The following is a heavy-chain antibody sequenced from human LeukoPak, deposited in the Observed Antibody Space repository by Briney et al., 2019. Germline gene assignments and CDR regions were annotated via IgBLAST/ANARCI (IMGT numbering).Heavy chain of an antibody. CDR1: GGSISSGDYS. D-gene: IGHD3-22*01. CDR3: AGSLYYDKGYFDY. CDR2: IYHSGST. Sequence: SETLSLTCAVSGGSISSGDYSWSWIRQPPGKGMEWIGYIYHSGSTYYNPSLKSRVTISVDRSKNQFSLKLSSVTAADTAVYYCAGSLYYDKGYFDYWGQGTLVTVSS. V-gene: IGHV4-30-2*01. J-gene: IGHJ4*02.